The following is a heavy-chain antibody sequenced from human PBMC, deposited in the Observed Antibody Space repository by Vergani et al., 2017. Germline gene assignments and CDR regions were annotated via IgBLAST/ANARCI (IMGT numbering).Heavy chain of an antibody. Sequence: EVMLVQSGAEVKKPGESLKISCKYSESSFISNEIAWVRQMSGKGLQWMGNINPIDSKIAYSPSFQVQAIMSLDKSITTAYLQWRSLKASATAIYYCTRHVPCGDGACLHFDHWGQGTQVTVSS. CDR3: TRHVPCGDGACLHFDH. J-gene: IGHJ4*02. V-gene: IGHV5-51*01. CDR2: INPIDSKI. D-gene: IGHD2-21*01. CDR1: ESSFISNE.